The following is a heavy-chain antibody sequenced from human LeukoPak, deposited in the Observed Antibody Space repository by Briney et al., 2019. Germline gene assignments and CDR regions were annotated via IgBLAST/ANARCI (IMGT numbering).Heavy chain of an antibody. CDR1: GASISSASYY. J-gene: IGHJ4*02. Sequence: SETLSLTCTVSGASISSASYYWGWIRQPAGKGLEWIGRIYTTGSTNYNPSLKSRVTISLDTSKNQFSLKLSAVTAADTAVYYCVRDLGVTLPFDYWGQGALVTVSS. V-gene: IGHV4-61*02. CDR2: IYTTGST. CDR3: VRDLGVTLPFDY. D-gene: IGHD3-10*01.